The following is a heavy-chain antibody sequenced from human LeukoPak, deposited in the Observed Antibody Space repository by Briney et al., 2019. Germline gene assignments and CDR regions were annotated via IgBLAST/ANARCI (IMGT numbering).Heavy chain of an antibody. CDR3: AQWWYSGYDLFDY. D-gene: IGHD5-12*01. CDR1: GYTFTSYY. V-gene: IGHV1-46*01. CDR2: INPSGGST. J-gene: IGHJ4*02. Sequence: GASVKVSCKASGYTFTSYYMHWVRQAPGQGLEWMGIINPSGGSTSYAQKFQGRVTMTRDTSTSTVYTELSSLRSEDTAVYYCAQWWYSGYDLFDYWGQGTLVTVSS.